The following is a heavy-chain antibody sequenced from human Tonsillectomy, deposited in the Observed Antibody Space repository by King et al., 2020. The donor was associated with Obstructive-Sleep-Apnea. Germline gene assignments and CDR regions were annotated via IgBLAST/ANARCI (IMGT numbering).Heavy chain of an antibody. Sequence: VQLVESGAEVKKPGESLKISCKGSGYSFGSYWIGWVRQMPGKGLEWMGSIYPGDSDTRVSPSFQGQVTISADKSTSAAFLRWSSLKASDTAMYYCARRLDYDDGRGYPNYFDHWDQGTLVTVSS. CDR3: ARRLDYDDGRGYPNYFDH. V-gene: IGHV5-51*01. CDR1: GYSFGSYW. CDR2: IYPGDSDT. J-gene: IGHJ4*02. D-gene: IGHD3-22*01.